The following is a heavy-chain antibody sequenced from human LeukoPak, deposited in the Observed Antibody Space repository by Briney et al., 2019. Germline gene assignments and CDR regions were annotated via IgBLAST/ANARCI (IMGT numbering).Heavy chain of an antibody. CDR1: GGSISSYY. V-gene: IGHV4-59*01. D-gene: IGHD2-15*01. J-gene: IGHJ4*02. Sequence: SETLSLTCTVSGGSISSYYWSWIRQPLGKGLEWIGYIYYSGSTNYNPSLKSRVTISVDTSKNQFSLKLSSVTAADTAVYYCARGGPPVRYCSGGSCPFDYWGQGTLVTVSS. CDR2: IYYSGST. CDR3: ARGGPPVRYCSGGSCPFDY.